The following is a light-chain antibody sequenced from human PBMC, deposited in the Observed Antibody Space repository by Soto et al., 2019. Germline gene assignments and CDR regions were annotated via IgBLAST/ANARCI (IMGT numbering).Light chain of an antibody. Sequence: EIVMSQSPATLSMSLGERATLSCRASEPFGSNLAWYQQKPGQAPRLLIYSVSTRATGTPARFSGSGSGTDFSLTISSLQSEDFALYYCHQYYTWPQTFGQGTKVDIK. CDR3: HQYYTWPQT. V-gene: IGKV3-15*01. CDR2: SVS. J-gene: IGKJ1*01. CDR1: EPFGSN.